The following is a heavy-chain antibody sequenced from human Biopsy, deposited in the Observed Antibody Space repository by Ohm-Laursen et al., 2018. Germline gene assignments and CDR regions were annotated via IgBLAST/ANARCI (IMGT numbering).Heavy chain of an antibody. CDR1: GESFNGYY. Sequence: GTLSLTCAVYGESFNGYYWSWIRQTPGKGLEWIGEINHSGRTNYNPSLKSRVTISVDTSKNHFSQKVRSVTAADTAVYYCVRGVDYYDPYHYYALDVWGQGTTVTVSS. J-gene: IGHJ6*02. D-gene: IGHD3-22*01. V-gene: IGHV4-34*01. CDR3: VRGVDYYDPYHYYALDV. CDR2: INHSGRT.